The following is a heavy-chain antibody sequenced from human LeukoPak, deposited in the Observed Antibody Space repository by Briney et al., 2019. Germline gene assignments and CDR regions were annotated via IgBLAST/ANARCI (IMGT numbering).Heavy chain of an antibody. D-gene: IGHD3-3*01. V-gene: IGHV3-64*01. J-gene: IGHJ4*02. CDR2: ISSNGGST. CDR3: ARGGYYDFWSGTFDY. CDR1: GFTFSSYA. Sequence: GGSLRRSCAASGFTFSSYAMHWVRQAPGKGLEYVSRISSNGGSTYYANSVKGRFTISRDNSKNTLYLQMGSLRAADMAVYYCARGGYYDFWSGTFDYWGQGTLVTVSS.